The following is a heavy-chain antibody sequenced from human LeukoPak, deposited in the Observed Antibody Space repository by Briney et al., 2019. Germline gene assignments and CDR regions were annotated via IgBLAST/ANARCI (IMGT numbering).Heavy chain of an antibody. CDR1: GFALSSNP. V-gene: IGHV3-30-3*01. CDR3: AREIGSSGWAGFFDY. D-gene: IGHD6-19*01. J-gene: IGHJ4*02. CDR2: ISSDGSGK. Sequence: GGSLRLSCAASGFALSSNPMHWVRQAPGKGLQWVAVISSDGSGKSDADSVKGRFTVSRDNSKNTLYLQMNSLRTEDTAVYYCAREIGSSGWAGFFDYWGQGTLVTVSS.